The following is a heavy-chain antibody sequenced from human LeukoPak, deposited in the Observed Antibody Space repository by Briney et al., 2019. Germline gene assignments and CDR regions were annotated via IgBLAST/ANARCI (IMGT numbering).Heavy chain of an antibody. CDR1: GFTFSDYY. CDR3: ARDDSSSGYYF. V-gene: IGHV3-11*05. Sequence: PGGSLRLSCAASGFTFSDYYMSWVRQAPGKGLEWVSYISSSGGYTNYADSVKGRFTMSRDNAKNLMYLQMNSLRAEDTAVYYCARDDSSSGYYFWGQGTLVTVSS. J-gene: IGHJ4*02. D-gene: IGHD3-22*01. CDR2: ISSSGGYT.